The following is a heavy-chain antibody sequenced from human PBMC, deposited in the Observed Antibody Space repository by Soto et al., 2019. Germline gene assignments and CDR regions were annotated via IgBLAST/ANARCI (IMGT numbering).Heavy chain of an antibody. V-gene: IGHV2-5*02. CDR2: IYWDDDK. J-gene: IGHJ4*02. D-gene: IGHD6-6*01. CDR3: AHSRPPRLLDY. CDR1: DFSLSTSGVG. Sequence: QITLKESGPTLVKPTQTLTLTCTVSDFSLSTSGVGVGWIRQPPGKALEWLALIYWDDDKRYSSSLNSRLTITKDTSKNQVVLTMTNMDPVDTATYYCAHSRPPRLLDYWGQGTLVTVSS.